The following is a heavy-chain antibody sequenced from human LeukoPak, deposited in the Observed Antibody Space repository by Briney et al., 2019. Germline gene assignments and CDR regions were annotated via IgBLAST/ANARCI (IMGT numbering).Heavy chain of an antibody. CDR3: AREAYSSSWYDWFDP. J-gene: IGHJ5*02. CDR1: GYTFTGYY. D-gene: IGHD6-13*01. Sequence: PSASVKVSCKASGYTFTGYYMHWVRQAPGQGLEWMGWINPNSGGTNYAQKFQGRVTMTRDTSISTAYMELSRLRSDDTAVYYCAREAYSSSWYDWFDPWGQGTLVTVSS. V-gene: IGHV1-2*02. CDR2: INPNSGGT.